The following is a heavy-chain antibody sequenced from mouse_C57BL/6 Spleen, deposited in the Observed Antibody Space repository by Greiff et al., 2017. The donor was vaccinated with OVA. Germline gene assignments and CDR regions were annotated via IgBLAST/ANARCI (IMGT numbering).Heavy chain of an antibody. CDR3: ARSTVVAIYWYFDV. V-gene: IGHV5-6*01. CDR2: ISSGGSYT. D-gene: IGHD1-1*01. Sequence: EVKVVESGGDLVKPGGSLKLSCAASGFTFSSYGMSWVRQTPDKRLEWVATISSGGSYTYYPDSVKGRFTISRDNAKNTLYLQRSSLKSEDTAMYYCARSTVVAIYWYFDVWGTGTTVTVSS. CDR1: GFTFSSYG. J-gene: IGHJ1*03.